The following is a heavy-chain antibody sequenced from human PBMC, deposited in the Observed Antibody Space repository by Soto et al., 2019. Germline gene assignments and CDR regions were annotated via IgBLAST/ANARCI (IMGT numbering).Heavy chain of an antibody. CDR1: GFTFDAYA. Sequence: PGGSLRLSCAASGFTFDAYAMHWVRQAPGKGLEWVSGISWNSGSIGYADSVKGRFTISRDNAKNSLYLQMNSLRAEDTALYYCAKDKGRGPEQTNWFDPWGQGTLVTVS. J-gene: IGHJ5*02. CDR2: ISWNSGSI. V-gene: IGHV3-9*01. CDR3: AKDKGRGPEQTNWFDP. D-gene: IGHD1-1*01.